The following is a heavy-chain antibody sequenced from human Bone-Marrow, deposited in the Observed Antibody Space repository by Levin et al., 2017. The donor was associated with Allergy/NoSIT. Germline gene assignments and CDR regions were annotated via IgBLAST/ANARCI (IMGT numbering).Heavy chain of an antibody. D-gene: IGHD5-12*01. J-gene: IGHJ4*02. CDR1: GYTFTSFD. CDR3: ARCELGSGYLLDY. CDR2: MYPNSDNA. Sequence: GESLKISCKTSGYTFTSFDINWVRQATGQGLEWMGWMYPNSDNAGYAQKFQGRVTMTRNTSISTAYMELSSLRSEDTAIYYCARCELGSGYLLDYWGQGTLVTVSS. V-gene: IGHV1-8*01.